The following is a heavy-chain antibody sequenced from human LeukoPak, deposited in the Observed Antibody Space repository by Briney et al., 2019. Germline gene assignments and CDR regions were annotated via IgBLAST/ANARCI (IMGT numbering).Heavy chain of an antibody. V-gene: IGHV3-43*01. D-gene: IGHD6-19*01. J-gene: IGHJ4*02. CDR1: GFTFAEYT. CDR3: VKDLVAASENVRGWYPMDY. Sequence: GGSLRLSCAASGFTFAEYTMHWVRQAPGKGLEWVSLISWNGARIHYGDSVKGRFTISRDNSKNSLYLQMNSLRTEDTALYYCVKDLVAASENVRGWYPMDYWGQGTLVTAPS. CDR2: ISWNGARI.